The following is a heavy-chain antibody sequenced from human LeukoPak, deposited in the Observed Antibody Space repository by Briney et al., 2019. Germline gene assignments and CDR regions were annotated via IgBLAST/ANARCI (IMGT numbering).Heavy chain of an antibody. J-gene: IGHJ5*02. CDR1: GYTLTELS. CDR2: FDPEDGET. V-gene: IGHV1-24*01. D-gene: IGHD5-18*01. CDR3: ATGLNVDTAMVTP. Sequence: ASVKVSCKVSGYTLTELSMRWVRQAPGKGLEWMGGFDPEDGETIYAQKFQGRVTMTEDTSTDTAYMELSSLRSEDTAVYYCATGLNVDTAMVTPWGQGTLVTVSS.